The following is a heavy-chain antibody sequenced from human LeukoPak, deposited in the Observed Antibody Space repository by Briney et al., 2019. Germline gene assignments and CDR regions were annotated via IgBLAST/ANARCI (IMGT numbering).Heavy chain of an antibody. J-gene: IGHJ5*02. Sequence: SETLSLTCGAYGGSFSGYFWSYIRQPPGKGLEWLGEISHSGSTNYNPSLKSRLNMSVDTSTNQFSLKLSSVTAADTAVYYCARHYGPWGQGTLVTVSS. CDR2: ISHSGST. V-gene: IGHV4-34*01. CDR1: GGSFSGYF. D-gene: IGHD3-16*01. CDR3: ARHYGP.